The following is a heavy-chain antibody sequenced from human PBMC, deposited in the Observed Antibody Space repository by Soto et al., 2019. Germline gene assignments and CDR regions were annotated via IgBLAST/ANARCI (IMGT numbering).Heavy chain of an antibody. CDR2: IYYSGST. Sequence: SETLSLTCTVSGVSISSGDYYWSWIRQPPGKGLEWIGYIYYSGSTYYNPSLKSRVTISVDTSKNQFSLKLSSVTAADTAVYYCARAHIAVLPLDYWGQGTLVTVSS. V-gene: IGHV4-30-4*01. J-gene: IGHJ4*02. CDR1: GVSISSGDYY. D-gene: IGHD6-19*01. CDR3: ARAHIAVLPLDY.